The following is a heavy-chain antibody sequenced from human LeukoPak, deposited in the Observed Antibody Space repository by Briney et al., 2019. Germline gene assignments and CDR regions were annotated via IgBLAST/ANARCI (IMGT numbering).Heavy chain of an antibody. J-gene: IGHJ3*02. Sequence: SVKVSCKASGGTFSSYAISWVRQAPGQGLEWMGGIIPIFGTANYAQRFQGRVTITTDESTSTAYMELSSLRSEDTAVYYCARDYSSSSRTAFDIWGQGTMVTVSS. CDR2: IIPIFGTA. CDR1: GGTFSSYA. D-gene: IGHD6-6*01. V-gene: IGHV1-69*05. CDR3: ARDYSSSSRTAFDI.